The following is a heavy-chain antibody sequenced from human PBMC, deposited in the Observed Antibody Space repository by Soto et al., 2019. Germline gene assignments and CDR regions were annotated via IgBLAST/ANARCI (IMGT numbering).Heavy chain of an antibody. CDR3: ARLINYGSGTYLSRTIDY. V-gene: IGHV4-59*08. J-gene: IGHJ4*02. CDR1: GGSISSYY. CDR2: IYYSGST. Sequence: PSETLSLTCTVSGGSISSYYWSWIRQPPGRGLEWIGYIYYSGSTNYNPSLKSRVTISVDTSKNQFSLKLSSVTAADTAVYYCARLINYGSGTYLSRTIDYWGQGTLVTVSS. D-gene: IGHD3-10*01.